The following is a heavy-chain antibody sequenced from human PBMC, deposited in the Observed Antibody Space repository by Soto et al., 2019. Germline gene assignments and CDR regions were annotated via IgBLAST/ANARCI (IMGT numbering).Heavy chain of an antibody. CDR1: GFTFSSYS. J-gene: IGHJ6*02. D-gene: IGHD3-9*01. CDR2: ISGSGGST. CDR3: AKENYDILTGYYRPLYYYYGMDV. V-gene: IGHV3-23*01. Sequence: GASVKVSCAASGFTFSSYSMSWVRQAPGKGLEWVSAISGSGGSTYYADSVKGRFTISRDNSKNTLYLQMNSLRAEDTAVYYCAKENYDILTGYYRPLYYYYGMDVWGQGTTVTVS.